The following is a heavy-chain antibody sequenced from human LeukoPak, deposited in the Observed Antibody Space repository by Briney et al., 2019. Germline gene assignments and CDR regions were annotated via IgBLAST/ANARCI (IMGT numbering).Heavy chain of an antibody. CDR2: IYYSGSP. D-gene: IGHD3-3*01. CDR3: ATWRTANDS. J-gene: IGHJ4*02. Sequence: SETLSLTCTVPGGSISNNNYYWAWIRQPPGKGLECIGSIYYSGSPYYSPSLKSRVTISVDTSKNQFSLRLSSVTAADTAVYYCATWRTANDSWGQGTLVTVSS. V-gene: IGHV4-39*01. CDR1: GGSISNNNYY.